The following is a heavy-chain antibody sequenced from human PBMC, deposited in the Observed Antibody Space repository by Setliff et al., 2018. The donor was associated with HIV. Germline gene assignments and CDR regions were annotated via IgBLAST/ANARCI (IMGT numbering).Heavy chain of an antibody. D-gene: IGHD6-13*01. CDR3: ARDCRVGWVFTYGMDV. V-gene: IGHV3-30*04. Sequence: GSLRLSCAASGFTFSRYGMHWVRQAPGKGLEWVAFISYDGSKKYDADFVKGRFTISRDNSKNTLFLQMNSLRPGDTAVYYCARDCRVGWVFTYGMDVWGQGTLVTVSS. J-gene: IGHJ6*02. CDR1: GFTFSRYG. CDR2: ISYDGSKK.